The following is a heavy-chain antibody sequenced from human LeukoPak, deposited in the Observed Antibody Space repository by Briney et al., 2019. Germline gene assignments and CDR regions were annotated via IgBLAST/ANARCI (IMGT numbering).Heavy chain of an antibody. CDR3: AREASQSVHWFDP. J-gene: IGHJ5*02. Sequence: PSETLSLTCTVSGGSISSYYWSWIRQPPGKGLEWTGYIYYSGSTNYNPSLKSRVTISVDTSKNQFSLKLSSVTAADTAVYYCAREASQSVHWFDPWGQGTLVTVSS. CDR2: IYYSGST. V-gene: IGHV4-59*01. CDR1: GGSISSYY. D-gene: IGHD5-12*01.